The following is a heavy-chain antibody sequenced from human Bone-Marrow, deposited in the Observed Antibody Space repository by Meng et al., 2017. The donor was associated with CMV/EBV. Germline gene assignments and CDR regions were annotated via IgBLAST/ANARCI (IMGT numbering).Heavy chain of an antibody. V-gene: IGHV1-18*01. J-gene: IGHJ3*02. Sequence: ASVKVSCKASGYTFTSYGISWVRQAPGQGLEWMGWISAYNGNTNYAQKLQGRVTMTTDTSTSTAYMELRSLRSADTAVYYCARVRSRITMIVVVMYDAFDIWGQGTMVTVSS. D-gene: IGHD3-22*01. CDR3: ARVRSRITMIVVVMYDAFDI. CDR2: ISAYNGNT. CDR1: GYTFTSYG.